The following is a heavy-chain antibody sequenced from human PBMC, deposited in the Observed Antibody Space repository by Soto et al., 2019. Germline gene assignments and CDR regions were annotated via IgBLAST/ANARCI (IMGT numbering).Heavy chain of an antibody. D-gene: IGHD6-13*01. Sequence: QVTLKESGHVLVKPTETLTLTCTVSGFSLSNARMGVSWIRQPPGKALEWLAHIFSNDEKSYSTSLKSRLTISKDTSKSQVVLTMTNMDPVDTATYYCARISSSWGFYYYYGMDVWGQGTTVTVSS. CDR3: ARISSSWGFYYYYGMDV. CDR2: IFSNDEK. V-gene: IGHV2-26*01. J-gene: IGHJ6*02. CDR1: GFSLSNARMG.